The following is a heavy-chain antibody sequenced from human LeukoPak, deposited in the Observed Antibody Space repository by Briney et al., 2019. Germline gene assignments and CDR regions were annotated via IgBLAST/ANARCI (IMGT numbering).Heavy chain of an antibody. CDR3: ARDNKGREPTQPRGYYYMDV. CDR2: ISSSSSYI. CDR1: GFTFSSYE. D-gene: IGHD1-26*01. Sequence: EAGGSLRLSCAASGFTFSSYEMNWVRQAPGKGLEWVSSISSSSSYIYYADSVKGRFAISRDNAKNSLYLQMNSLRAEDTAVYYCARDNKGREPTQPRGYYYMDVWGKGTTVTVSS. J-gene: IGHJ6*03. V-gene: IGHV3-21*01.